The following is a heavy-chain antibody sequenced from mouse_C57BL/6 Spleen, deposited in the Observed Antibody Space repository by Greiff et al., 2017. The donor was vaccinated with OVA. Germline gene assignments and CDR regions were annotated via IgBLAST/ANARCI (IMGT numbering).Heavy chain of an antibody. J-gene: IGHJ1*03. D-gene: IGHD2-1*01. CDR1: GYTFTDYY. Sequence: VQLQQSGPELVKPGASVKISCKASGYTFTDYYMNWVKQSHGKSLEWIGDINPNNGGTSYNQKFKGKATLTVDKSSSTAYMELRSLTSEDSAVYYCARWDGNYRYFDVWGTGTTVTVSS. CDR3: ARWDGNYRYFDV. V-gene: IGHV1-26*01. CDR2: INPNNGGT.